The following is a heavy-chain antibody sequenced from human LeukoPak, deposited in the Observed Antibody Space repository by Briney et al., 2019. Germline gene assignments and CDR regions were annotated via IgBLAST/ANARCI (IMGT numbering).Heavy chain of an antibody. J-gene: IGHJ4*02. CDR3: AKDMADDYDFWSFDY. D-gene: IGHD3-3*01. V-gene: IGHV3-9*01. CDR1: GFTFDDYA. Sequence: GGSLRLSCAASGFTFDDYAMHWVRQAPGKGLEWVSGISWNSGSIGYAESVKGRFTISRDNAKNSLYLQMNSLRAEDTALYYCAKDMADDYDFWSFDYWGQGTLVTVSS. CDR2: ISWNSGSI.